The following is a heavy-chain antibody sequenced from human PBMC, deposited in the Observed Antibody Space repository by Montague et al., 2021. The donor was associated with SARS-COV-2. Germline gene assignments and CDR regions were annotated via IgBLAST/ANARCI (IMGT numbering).Heavy chain of an antibody. V-gene: IGHV4-39*01. D-gene: IGHD3-16*02. CDR3: ARHRTYYDEVWGTHRYTHEY. J-gene: IGHJ4*01. CDR2: IYYSGSS. CDR1: GGSFSSSTYY. Sequence: SETLSLTCSVSGGSFSSSTYYWGWHRQPQGMGPVCNRSIYYSGSSXHNLSLKSRVTMSVDTSKMQFSLSLTSVTAADTAVCYCARHRTYYDEVWGTHRYTHEYWCQGTRVTVSS.